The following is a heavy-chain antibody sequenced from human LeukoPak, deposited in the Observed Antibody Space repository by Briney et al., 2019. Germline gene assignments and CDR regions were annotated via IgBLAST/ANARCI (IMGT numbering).Heavy chain of an antibody. J-gene: IGHJ4*02. V-gene: IGHV3-11*01. Sequence: KSGGSLRLSCAASGFTFSDYYMSWIRQAPGKGLEWVSYISSSGSTIYYADSVKGRFTISRDNAKNSLYLQMNSLRAEDTAVYYCARGLRPGKTTMIVVVNPFDYWGQGTLVTVSS. CDR2: ISSSGSTI. CDR3: ARGLRPGKTTMIVVVNPFDY. CDR1: GFTFSDYY. D-gene: IGHD3-22*01.